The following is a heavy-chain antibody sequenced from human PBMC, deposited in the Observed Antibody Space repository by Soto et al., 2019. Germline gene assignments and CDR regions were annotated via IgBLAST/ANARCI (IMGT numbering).Heavy chain of an antibody. CDR2: ISSGSSGSSYI. J-gene: IGHJ6*02. D-gene: IGHD2-2*01. CDR3: ARFSNVYCSTTSCYYYNYAIDV. Sequence: PGGSLRLSCAASGFIFDTYGLTWVRQAPGKGLEWVSSISSGSSGSSYIYYADSVKGRFTVSRDNANNSLYLQMNSLRAEDTAVYYCARFSNVYCSTTSCYYYNYAIDVWGQGTTVTVS. V-gene: IGHV3-21*01. CDR1: GFIFDTYG.